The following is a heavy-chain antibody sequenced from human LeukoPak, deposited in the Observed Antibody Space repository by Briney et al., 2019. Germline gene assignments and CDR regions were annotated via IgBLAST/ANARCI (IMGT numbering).Heavy chain of an antibody. CDR2: IKTDGSTT. V-gene: IGHV3-74*01. CDR3: ARGRAFSNDY. J-gene: IGHJ4*02. Sequence: GGSLRLSCAASGSTFSGFWMPWVRQVPGKGLVWVSVIKTDGSTTNYADSVKGRFTISRDNAKNTLYLQMNSLRAEDTAIYYCARGRAFSNDYWGQGTLVTVSS. D-gene: IGHD2-2*01. CDR1: GSTFSGFW.